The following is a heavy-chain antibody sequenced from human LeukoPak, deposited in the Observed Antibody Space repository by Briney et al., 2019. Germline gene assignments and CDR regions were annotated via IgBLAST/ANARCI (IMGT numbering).Heavy chain of an antibody. V-gene: IGHV1-2*02. CDR2: ITPNSGGT. J-gene: IGHJ4*02. CDR3: ARAFTSLEWLAHQDYYFDY. Sequence: ASVKVSCTASGYTFTGYYMHWVRQAPGQGLEWMGWITPNSGGTNYAQKFQGRVTMTRDTSISTAYMELSRLRSDDTAVYYCARAFTSLEWLAHQDYYFDYWGQGTLVTVTS. D-gene: IGHD6-19*01. CDR1: GYTFTGYY.